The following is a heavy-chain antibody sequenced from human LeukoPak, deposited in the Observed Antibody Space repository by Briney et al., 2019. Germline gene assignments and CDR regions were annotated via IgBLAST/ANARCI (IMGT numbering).Heavy chain of an antibody. D-gene: IGHD3-3*01. CDR1: GGTFSSYA. V-gene: IGHV1-18*01. Sequence: ASVKVSCKASGGTFSSYAISWARQAPGQGLEWMGWISAYNGNTNYAQKLQGRVTMTTDTSTSTAYMELRSLRSDDTAVYYCARVYYDFWSGYFSDNYYYYMDVWGKGTTVTVSS. CDR3: ARVYYDFWSGYFSDNYYYYMDV. J-gene: IGHJ6*03. CDR2: ISAYNGNT.